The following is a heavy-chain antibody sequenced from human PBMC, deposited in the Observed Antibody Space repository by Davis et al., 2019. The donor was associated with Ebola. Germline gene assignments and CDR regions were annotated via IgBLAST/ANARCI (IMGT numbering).Heavy chain of an antibody. V-gene: IGHV5-51*01. CDR1: GYSFTSYW. CDR3: ARHSFKYSYGADFDY. D-gene: IGHD5-18*01. Sequence: GESLKISCTGSGYSFTSYWIGWVRQMPGKGLEWMGIIYPGDSDTRYSPSFQGQVTISADKSISTAYLQWSSLKASDTAMYYCARHSFKYSYGADFDYWGQGTLVTVSS. CDR2: IYPGDSDT. J-gene: IGHJ4*02.